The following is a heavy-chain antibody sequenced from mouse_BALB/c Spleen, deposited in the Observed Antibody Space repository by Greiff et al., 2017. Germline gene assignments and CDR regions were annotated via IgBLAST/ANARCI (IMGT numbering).Heavy chain of an antibody. V-gene: IGHV14-1*02. D-gene: IGHD2-10*01. Sequence: EVQLQQSGAELVRPGALVKLSCKASGFNIKDYYMHWVEQRPEQGLEWIGWIDPENGNTIYDPKFQGKASITADTPSNTAYLQLSSLTSEDTAVYYCARIPLPGNAMDYWGQGTSVTVSS. CDR1: GFNIKDYY. CDR3: ARIPLPGNAMDY. CDR2: IDPENGNT. J-gene: IGHJ4*01.